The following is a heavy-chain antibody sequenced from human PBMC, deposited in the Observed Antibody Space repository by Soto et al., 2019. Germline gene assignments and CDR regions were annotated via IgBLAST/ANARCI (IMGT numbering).Heavy chain of an antibody. D-gene: IGHD2-2*01. CDR3: AKSPNFYCSSYHCYKYYFDY. J-gene: IGHJ4*02. Sequence: QEHLVESGGGVVLPGRSLRLSCAASGFTFNTFGMHWVRQAPGKGLEWVAVISYDGSEKYYSDSVRGRFTISRDNSMNTLYLQMNSLRTEDTAVYYCAKSPNFYCSSYHCYKYYFDYWGQGTLVTVSS. V-gene: IGHV3-30*18. CDR1: GFTFNTFG. CDR2: ISYDGSEK.